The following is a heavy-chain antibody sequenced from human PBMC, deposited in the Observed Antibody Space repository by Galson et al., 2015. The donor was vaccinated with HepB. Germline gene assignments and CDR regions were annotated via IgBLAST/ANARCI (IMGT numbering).Heavy chain of an antibody. Sequence: SVKVSCKASGGTFSSYAISWVRQAPGQGLEWMGGIIPIFGTANYAQKFQGRVTITADESTSTAYMELSSLRSEDTAVYYCARLYSYGYSYYYYGMDVWGQGTTVTVSS. V-gene: IGHV1-69*13. CDR2: IIPIFGTA. J-gene: IGHJ6*02. CDR3: ARLYSYGYSYYYYGMDV. CDR1: GGTFSSYA. D-gene: IGHD5-18*01.